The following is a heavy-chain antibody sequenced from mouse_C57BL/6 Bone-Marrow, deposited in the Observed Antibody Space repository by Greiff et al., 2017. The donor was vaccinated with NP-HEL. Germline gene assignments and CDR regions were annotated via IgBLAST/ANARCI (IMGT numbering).Heavy chain of an antibody. CDR3: ARESYSNYGGYAMDY. CDR2: IHPNSGST. Sequence: VQLQQPGAELVKPGASVKLSCKASGYTFTSYWMHWVKQRPGQGLEWIGMIHPNSGSTNYNEKFKSKATLTVAKSSSTAYMQLSSLTSEDSAVYYCARESYSNYGGYAMDYWGQGTSVTVSS. J-gene: IGHJ4*01. CDR1: GYTFTSYW. D-gene: IGHD2-5*01. V-gene: IGHV1-64*01.